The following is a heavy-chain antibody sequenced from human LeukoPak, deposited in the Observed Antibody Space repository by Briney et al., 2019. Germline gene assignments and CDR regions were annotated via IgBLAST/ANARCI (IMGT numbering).Heavy chain of an antibody. CDR1: GYTFTGYY. V-gene: IGHV1-2*02. Sequence: GASVKVSCEASGYTFTGYYMHWVRQAPGQGLEWMGWINPNSGGTNYAQKFQGRVTMTRDTSISTAYMELSRLRSDDTAVYYCARGVLLWFGESTNWFDPWGQGTLVTVSS. CDR2: INPNSGGT. J-gene: IGHJ5*02. CDR3: ARGVLLWFGESTNWFDP. D-gene: IGHD3-10*01.